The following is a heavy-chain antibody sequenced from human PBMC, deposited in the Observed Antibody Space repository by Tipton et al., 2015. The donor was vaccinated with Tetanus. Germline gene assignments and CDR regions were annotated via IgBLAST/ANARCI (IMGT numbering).Heavy chain of an antibody. V-gene: IGHV4-39*02. D-gene: IGHD1-7*01. Sequence: TLSLTYTVSGASISNNFFYWGWIRQSPGRGLEWFGTIHFGGDTAYNPSLRSRVTISVDTSRNHVSLKMTSVTAADTALYYCSSGSGTAISEDWGQGTLVPVSS. CDR2: IHFGGDT. CDR3: SSGSGTAISED. J-gene: IGHJ4*02. CDR1: GASISNNFFY.